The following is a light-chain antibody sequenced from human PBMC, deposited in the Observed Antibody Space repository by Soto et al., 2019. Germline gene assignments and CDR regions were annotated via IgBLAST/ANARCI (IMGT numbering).Light chain of an antibody. V-gene: IGKV1-39*01. CDR3: QQSYSTRWT. Sequence: IQMTQSPSALYASVADIVTITFRASQSISSYLNWYQQKPGKAPKLLIYAASSLQSGVPSRFSGSGSGTDFTLTISSLQPEDFATYYCQQSYSTRWTFGQGTKVDIK. CDR1: QSISSY. J-gene: IGKJ1*01. CDR2: AAS.